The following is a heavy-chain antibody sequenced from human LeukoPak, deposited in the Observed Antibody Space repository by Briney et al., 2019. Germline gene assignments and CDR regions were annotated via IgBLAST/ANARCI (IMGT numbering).Heavy chain of an antibody. J-gene: IGHJ6*04. CDR2: ISSNGGST. CDR3: VKGVWFGEDYYGMDV. V-gene: IGHV3-64D*06. D-gene: IGHD3-10*01. Sequence: GGSLRLSCSASGFTFSSYDVHWVRRAPGKGREYVSYISSNGGSTYYADSVRGRFTISRDNSKNTLYLQMSSLRAEDTAVYYCVKGVWFGEDYYGMDVWGKGTTVTVSS. CDR1: GFTFSSYD.